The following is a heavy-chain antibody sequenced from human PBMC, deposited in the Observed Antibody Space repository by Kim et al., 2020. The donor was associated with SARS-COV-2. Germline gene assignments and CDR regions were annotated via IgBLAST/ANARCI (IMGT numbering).Heavy chain of an antibody. D-gene: IGHD2-2*03. CDR2: IDGSDGTT. CDR3: MKGGWGWIWDH. CDR1: GFTFTGYA. V-gene: IGHV3-23*01. Sequence: GGSLRLSCTTSGFTFTGYAMSWVRQAPGKGLEWVSSIDGSDGTTYYVDSVKGRFTISRDNSKNTLYLRMNSLRADATAVYYCMKGGWGWIWDHWGQGTRVTVSS. J-gene: IGHJ4*02.